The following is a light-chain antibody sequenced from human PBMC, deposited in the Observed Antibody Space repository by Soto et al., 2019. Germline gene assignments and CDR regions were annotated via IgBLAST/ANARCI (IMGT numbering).Light chain of an antibody. CDR3: HQYSTFPPT. Sequence: ENVLTQSPGTLSLSPGERATLSCRASQSVTNSFFAWYQQKPGQAPRLLIYGVSSLATGIPDRFSGSGAGTYFTLTISSLEPEDFEVEHCHQYSTFPPTFGQGTKL. CDR1: QSVTNSF. V-gene: IGKV3-20*01. CDR2: GVS. J-gene: IGKJ2*01.